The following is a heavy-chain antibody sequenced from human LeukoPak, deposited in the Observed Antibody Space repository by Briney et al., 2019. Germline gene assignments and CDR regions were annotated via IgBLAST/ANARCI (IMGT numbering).Heavy chain of an antibody. V-gene: IGHV3-43*02. D-gene: IGHD5-18*01. Sequence: GGSLRLSCAASGFTFDDYAMHWVRQAPGKGLEWVSLISGDGGSTYYADSVKGRFTISRDNSKNSLYLQMNSLRTEDTALYYCAKGDTNRGYSYGYLRPLAPDYWGQGTLVTVSS. CDR2: ISGDGGST. CDR3: AKGDTNRGYSYGYLRPLAPDY. J-gene: IGHJ4*02. CDR1: GFTFDDYA.